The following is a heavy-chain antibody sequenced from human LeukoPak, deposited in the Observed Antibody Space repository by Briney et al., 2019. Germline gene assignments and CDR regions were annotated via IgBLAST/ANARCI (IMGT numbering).Heavy chain of an antibody. Sequence: GGSLRLSCTASGCTFGDYAMSWVRQPPGKGMEWVGFIRSRAYGGTIEYAASVKGRLNISRGESKSIAYLQMNSLKTEDTAVYYCTATVFGVVVLYHWGQGTLVTVSS. CDR3: TATVFGVVVLYH. CDR2: IRSRAYGGTI. J-gene: IGHJ5*02. CDR1: GCTFGDYA. V-gene: IGHV3-49*04. D-gene: IGHD3-3*01.